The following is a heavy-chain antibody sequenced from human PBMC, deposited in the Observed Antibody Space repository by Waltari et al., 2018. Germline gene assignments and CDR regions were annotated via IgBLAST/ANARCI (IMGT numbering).Heavy chain of an antibody. J-gene: IGHJ3*02. CDR2: IYYSGST. CDR1: GGSISSYY. CDR3: ARFGLGAFDI. V-gene: IGHV4-59*01. Sequence: QVQLQESGPGLVKPSETLSLTCTVSGGSISSYYWSWIRQPPGKGLEWIGYIYYSGSTNYNPSLKSRVTISVDTSKNQFSLKLSSVTAADMAVYYCARFGLGAFDIWGQGTMVTVSS. D-gene: IGHD3-10*01.